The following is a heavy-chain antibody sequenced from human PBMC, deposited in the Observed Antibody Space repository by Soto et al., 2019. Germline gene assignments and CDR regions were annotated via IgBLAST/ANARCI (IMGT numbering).Heavy chain of an antibody. CDR2: ISYDGSNK. D-gene: IGHD3-16*02. Sequence: GGSLRLSSSASGFTLSIYSMHWFRQAPGKGLEWVAVISYDGSNKYYADSVKGRFTISRDNSKNTLYLQMNSLRAEDTAVYYCARDRDYVWGSYRYYFDYWGQGTLVTVSS. V-gene: IGHV3-30-3*01. J-gene: IGHJ4*02. CDR1: GFTLSIYS. CDR3: ARDRDYVWGSYRYYFDY.